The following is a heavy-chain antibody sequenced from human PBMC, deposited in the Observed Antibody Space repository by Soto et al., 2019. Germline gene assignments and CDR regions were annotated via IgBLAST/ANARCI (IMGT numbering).Heavy chain of an antibody. CDR3: ARDGKDYGDFGGLDC. Sequence: QVQLVESGGGVAQPGRSLRLSCAASGFTFSNYGMHWVRQAPGKGLEWVAGIYYDGSNKFYADSVKGRFTISRDNSKNTLYLQMNGPRVEDTAVYYCARDGKDYGDFGGLDCWGQGTLVTVSS. CDR2: IYYDGSNK. CDR1: GFTFSNYG. J-gene: IGHJ4*02. V-gene: IGHV3-30*03. D-gene: IGHD4-17*01.